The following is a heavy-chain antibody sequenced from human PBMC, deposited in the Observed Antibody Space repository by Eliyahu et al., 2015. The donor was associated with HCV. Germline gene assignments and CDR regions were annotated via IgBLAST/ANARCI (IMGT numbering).Heavy chain of an antibody. D-gene: IGHD3-22*01. CDR2: IRSKANSYAT. CDR3: TRRYDSSGYYADY. J-gene: IGHJ4*02. V-gene: IGHV3-73*01. Sequence: EVQLVESGGGLVQPGGSXKLSCAASGFTXSGSAMHWVRQASGKGLEWVGRIRSKANSYATAYAASVKGRFTISRDDSKNTAYLQMNSLKTEDTAVYYCTRRYDSSGYYADYWGQGTLVTVSS. CDR1: GFTXSGSA.